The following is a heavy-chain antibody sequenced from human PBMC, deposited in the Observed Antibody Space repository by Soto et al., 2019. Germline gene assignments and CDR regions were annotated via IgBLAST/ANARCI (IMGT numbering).Heavy chain of an antibody. D-gene: IGHD4-17*01. V-gene: IGHV1-18*01. CDR2: ISAYNGNT. J-gene: IGHJ4*02. Sequence: ASVKDSCKASGYTFTSYGISWVRQAPGQGLEWMGWISAYNGNTNYAQKLQGRVTMTTDTSTSTAYMEPRSLRSDDTAVYYCARVRLTTVTSTGEWGQGTLVTVSS. CDR1: GYTFTSYG. CDR3: ARVRLTTVTSTGE.